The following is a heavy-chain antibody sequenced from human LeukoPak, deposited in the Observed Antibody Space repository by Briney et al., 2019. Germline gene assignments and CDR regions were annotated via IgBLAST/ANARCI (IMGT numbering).Heavy chain of an antibody. CDR2: IYSGGST. D-gene: IGHD5-18*01. V-gene: IGHV3-66*01. Sequence: PGGTLRLSCAASEFSVGSNYMTWVRQAPGKGLEWVSLIYSGGSTYYADSVKGRFTISRDNSKNTLYLQMNSLRAEDTAVCYCARGSAMVSYDYWGQGTLVTVSS. CDR3: ARGSAMVSYDY. J-gene: IGHJ4*02. CDR1: EFSVGSNY.